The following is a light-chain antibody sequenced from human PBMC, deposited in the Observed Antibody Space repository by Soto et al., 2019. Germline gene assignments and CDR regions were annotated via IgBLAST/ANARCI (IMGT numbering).Light chain of an antibody. J-gene: IGLJ1*01. CDR2: EVT. CDR1: SSDVGGYDY. V-gene: IGLV2-14*01. CDR3: SSHTSGSTRV. Sequence: QSSLTQPASVSGSPGQSIAISCTGTSSDVGGYDYVSWYQQQPDKAPKLMIYEVTKRPSGVSNRFSGSKSGNTASLTISGLQAEDEADYYCSSHTSGSTRVFGTGTTVTVL.